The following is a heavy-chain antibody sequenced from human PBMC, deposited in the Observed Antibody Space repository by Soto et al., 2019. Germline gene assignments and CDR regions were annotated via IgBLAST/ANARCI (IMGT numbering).Heavy chain of an antibody. J-gene: IGHJ4*02. D-gene: IGHD2-8*01. V-gene: IGHV5-51*01. Sequence: GESLKISCKGSGYSFTAYWIGWVRQVPGKGLEWMAFIYPDDSDTKYSPSFQGQVTISADKSIYTAYLQWSSLKASDTAMYFCARARINGGDGYLDSWGQGTLVTVSS. CDR1: GYSFTAYW. CDR2: IYPDDSDT. CDR3: ARARINGGDGYLDS.